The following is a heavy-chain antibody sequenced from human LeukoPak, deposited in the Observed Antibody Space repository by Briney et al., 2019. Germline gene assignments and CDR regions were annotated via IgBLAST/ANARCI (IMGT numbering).Heavy chain of an antibody. J-gene: IGHJ4*02. Sequence: GGSLRLSCAASGFTVSSNYMSWVRQAPGKGLEWVSVIYSGGSTYYADSVKGRFTISRDNSKNTLYLQMNSLRSEDTAVYYCARESRPLTNPERQPDYWGQGTLVTVSS. CDR1: GFTVSSNY. CDR2: IYSGGST. D-gene: IGHD6-6*01. CDR3: ARESRPLTNPERQPDY. V-gene: IGHV3-53*01.